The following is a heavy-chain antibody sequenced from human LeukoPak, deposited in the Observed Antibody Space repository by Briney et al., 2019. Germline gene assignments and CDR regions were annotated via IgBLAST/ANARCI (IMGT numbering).Heavy chain of an antibody. CDR2: IYPGDSDP. J-gene: IGHJ3*02. D-gene: IGHD3-22*01. CDR3: ARQADDSNDAFDI. V-gene: IGHV5-51*01. CDR1: GYSFTSYW. Sequence: GESLKISCKGSGYSFTSYWIGWVRQMPGKGLEWMGIIYPGDSDPRYSTSFQGQVTISADKSITTASLQWSSLKASDTAMYSCARQADDSNDAFDIRGQGTMVTVSS.